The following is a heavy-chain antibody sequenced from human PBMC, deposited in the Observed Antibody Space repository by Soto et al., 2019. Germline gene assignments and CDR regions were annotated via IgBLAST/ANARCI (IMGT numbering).Heavy chain of an antibody. V-gene: IGHV1-18*04. CDR1: GYTFSGYS. CDR3: ARDVFCGGAPACPDMDV. D-gene: IGHD2-21*01. CDR2: ISGYNGNT. Sequence: WXSVKVSCKASGYTFSGYSITWVRQAPGQGLEWMGRISGYNGNTNYARTLRGRLTLTTDTSTSTAYVELRSLTSDDTAVYYCARDVFCGGAPACPDMDVWGQGTTVTVSS. J-gene: IGHJ6*02.